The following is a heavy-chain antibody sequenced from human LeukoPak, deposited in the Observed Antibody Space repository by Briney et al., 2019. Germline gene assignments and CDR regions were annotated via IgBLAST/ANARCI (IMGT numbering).Heavy chain of an antibody. CDR3: AKGRGIQKTTAIDY. CDR2: INWNSGSI. Sequence: GGSLRLSCAASGFTFDDYAMHWVRQAPGKGLEWVSGINWNSGSIGYADSVRGRFTISRDNAKNSLYPQMNSLRAEDTALYYCAKGRGIQKTTAIDYWGQGTLVTVSS. J-gene: IGHJ4*02. D-gene: IGHD6-13*01. V-gene: IGHV3-9*01. CDR1: GFTFDDYA.